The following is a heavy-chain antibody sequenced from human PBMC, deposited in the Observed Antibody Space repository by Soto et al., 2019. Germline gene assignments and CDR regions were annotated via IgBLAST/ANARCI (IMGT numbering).Heavy chain of an antibody. Sequence: EVQLVESGGGLVQPGGSLRLSCAASGFIFTSYSMNWVRQAPGKGLEWLSYIRIDSNHIGYADSVRGRFTISSDIAKNSLYLQMYSLRDEDTAVYYCARDLSYAFDYWGQGTLVTVSS. J-gene: IGHJ4*02. CDR2: IRIDSNHI. CDR3: ARDLSYAFDY. CDR1: GFIFTSYS. V-gene: IGHV3-48*02. D-gene: IGHD1-26*01.